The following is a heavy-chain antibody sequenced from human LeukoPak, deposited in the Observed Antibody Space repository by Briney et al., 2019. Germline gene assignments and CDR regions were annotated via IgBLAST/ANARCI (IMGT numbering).Heavy chain of an antibody. CDR3: ARGTPYSSGWYRYGVDY. J-gene: IGHJ4*02. Sequence: PGGSLRLSCAASGFTFSSYAMHWVRQAPGKGLEWVAVIPYDGSNKYYADSVKGRFTISRDNSKNTLYLQMNSLRAEDTAVYYCARGTPYSSGWYRYGVDYWGQGTLVTVSS. CDR2: IPYDGSNK. CDR1: GFTFSSYA. D-gene: IGHD6-19*01. V-gene: IGHV3-30-3*01.